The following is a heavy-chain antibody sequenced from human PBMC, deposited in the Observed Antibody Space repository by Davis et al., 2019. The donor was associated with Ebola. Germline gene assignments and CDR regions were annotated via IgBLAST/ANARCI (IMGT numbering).Heavy chain of an antibody. Sequence: PGGSLRLSCAASGFTFRTYAMSWVRQAPGKGLEWVSAISGSGGSTYYADSVKGRFTISRDNSKNTLYLQMNSLRIKDTAVYYCARLLDGGYPIDYCGQGTLVTVSS. CDR1: GFTFRTYA. CDR3: ARLLDGGYPIDY. CDR2: ISGSGGST. D-gene: IGHD5-12*01. V-gene: IGHV3-23*01. J-gene: IGHJ4*02.